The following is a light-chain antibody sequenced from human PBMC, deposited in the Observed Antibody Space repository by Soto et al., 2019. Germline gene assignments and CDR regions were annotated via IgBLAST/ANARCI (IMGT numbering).Light chain of an antibody. CDR1: QSVSSSY. CDR3: QQYGSSPE. J-gene: IGKJ3*01. Sequence: EIVLTQSPGTLSLSPGERATLSCRASQSVSSSYLAWYQQKPGQAPRLLIYGASSRATGIPDRFSGSGSGTDFTLTISRLEPEDFAVYYCQQYGSSPEFGPGTKVDNK. V-gene: IGKV3-20*01. CDR2: GAS.